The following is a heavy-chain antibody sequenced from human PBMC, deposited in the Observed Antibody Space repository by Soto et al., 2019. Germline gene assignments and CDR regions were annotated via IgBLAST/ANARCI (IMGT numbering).Heavy chain of an antibody. CDR2: ILVDGRT. CDR3: AKATATGGGAFDF. Sequence: EVQMLASGGGLAQPGGSLRLSCAASGFPCGSYDMTWVRQAPGKGLEWVSTILVDGRTFYVDSVKGRFPISSDNSRNTVYLQMNSLTAGDTALYYCAKATATGGGAFDFCGQGTMVTVSS. J-gene: IGHJ3*01. CDR1: GFPCGSYD. V-gene: IGHV3-23*01. D-gene: IGHD1-1*01.